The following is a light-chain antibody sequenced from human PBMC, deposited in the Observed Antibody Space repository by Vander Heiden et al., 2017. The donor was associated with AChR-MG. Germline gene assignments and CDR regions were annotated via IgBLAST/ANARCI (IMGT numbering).Light chain of an antibody. J-gene: IGLJ2*01. Sequence: QSVLTQPPSVSGAPGQRVTISCPWNSSNIGAGYDVHWYQQLPGTAPKLLIYGNSNRPSGVPDRFSGSKSGTSASLAITGLQAEDEADYYCQSYDSSLSAPVFGGGTKLTVL. CDR2: GNS. V-gene: IGLV1-40*01. CDR1: SSNIGAGYD. CDR3: QSYDSSLSAPV.